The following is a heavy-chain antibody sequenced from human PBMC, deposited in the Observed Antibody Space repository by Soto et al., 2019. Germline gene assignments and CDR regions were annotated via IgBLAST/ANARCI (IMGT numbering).Heavy chain of an antibody. CDR2: VNPILSMS. CDR1: GDTFNFYS. D-gene: IGHD3-10*01. Sequence: QVQLVQSGAEVKRPGSSVKVSCKASGDTFNFYSINWVRQAPGVGLEWVGRVNPILSMSNYAQRFQGRVTMTAYKSTTTSYMERRSLRSEYTAIYYCAISYCSGYRPFDYWGQRALVTVSS. J-gene: IGHJ4*02. CDR3: AISYCSGYRPFDY. V-gene: IGHV1-69*02.